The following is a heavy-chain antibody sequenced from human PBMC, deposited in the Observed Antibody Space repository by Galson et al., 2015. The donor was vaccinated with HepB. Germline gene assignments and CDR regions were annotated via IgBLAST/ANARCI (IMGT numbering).Heavy chain of an antibody. CDR3: AKVSKRDTYFYGSGSYSYFDY. CDR2: IRGSSSNI. D-gene: IGHD3-10*01. CDR1: GFIFSSYS. Sequence: SLRLSCAASGFIFSSYSMNWVRQAPGKGLEWVSDIRGSSSNIYYADSVKGRSTISRDNAKNSLYLQMDSLRAEDTAVYYCAKVSKRDTYFYGSGSYSYFDYWGQGTLVTVSP. V-gene: IGHV3-48*04. J-gene: IGHJ4*02.